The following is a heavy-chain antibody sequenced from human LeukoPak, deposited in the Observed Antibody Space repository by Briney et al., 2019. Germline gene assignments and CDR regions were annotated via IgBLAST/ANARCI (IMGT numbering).Heavy chain of an antibody. D-gene: IGHD6-6*01. CDR1: GGSFSGYY. CDR2: INHSGST. V-gene: IGHV4-34*01. Sequence: SETLSLTCAVYGGSFSGYYWSWIRQPPGKGLEWIGEINHSGSTNYNPSLKSRVTISVDTSKNQFSLKLSSVTAADTAVYYCARVIKYSSPALDYWGPGTLVTVSS. J-gene: IGHJ4*02. CDR3: ARVIKYSSPALDY.